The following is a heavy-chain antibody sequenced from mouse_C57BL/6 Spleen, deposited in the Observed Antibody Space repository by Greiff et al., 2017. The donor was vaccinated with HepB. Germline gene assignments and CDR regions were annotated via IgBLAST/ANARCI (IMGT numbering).Heavy chain of an antibody. V-gene: IGHV1-4*01. J-gene: IGHJ1*03. CDR2: INPSSGYT. CDR3: ARGSSYWYFDV. D-gene: IGHD1-1*01. Sequence: QVQLQQSGAELARPGASVKMSCKASGYTFTSYTMHWVKQRPGQGLEWIGYINPSSGYTKYNQKFKDKATLTADKSSSTAYMQLSSLTSEDSAVYYCARGSSYWYFDVWGTGTTVTVSS. CDR1: GYTFTSYT.